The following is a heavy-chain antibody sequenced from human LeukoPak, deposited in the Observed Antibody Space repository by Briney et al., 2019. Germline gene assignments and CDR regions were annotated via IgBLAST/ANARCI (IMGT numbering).Heavy chain of an antibody. CDR3: GKGAGYFFDSSGLSDY. CDR1: GFTFSYHW. CDR2: IQNDGIST. D-gene: IGHD3-22*01. J-gene: IGHJ4*02. Sequence: GGSLRLSCEASGFTFSYHWMHWVRQVPGKGLVWVARIQNDGISTTYADSVKGRFTISRDNAKNTLYLQMISLSDEDTAVYYCGKGAGYFFDSSGLSDYWGQGTVVTVYS. V-gene: IGHV3-74*01.